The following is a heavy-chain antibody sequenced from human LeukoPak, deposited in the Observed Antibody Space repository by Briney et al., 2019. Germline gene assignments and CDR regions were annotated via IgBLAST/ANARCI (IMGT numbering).Heavy chain of an antibody. J-gene: IGHJ4*02. D-gene: IGHD1-14*01. Sequence: PGTSLRLSCVASGFTFSDSAMHWVRQSPDKGLEWLAAISYDGSNPYYADFVKGRLIISRDNSKNTLFLQLNSLRAEDTAVYYCAKATGYLLWGQGTLVIVSS. V-gene: IGHV3-30*18. CDR1: GFTFSDSA. CDR3: AKATGYLL. CDR2: ISYDGSNP.